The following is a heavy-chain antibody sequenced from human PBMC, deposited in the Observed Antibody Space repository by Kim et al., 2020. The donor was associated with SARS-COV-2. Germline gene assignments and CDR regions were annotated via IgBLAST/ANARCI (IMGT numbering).Heavy chain of an antibody. V-gene: IGHV3-11*01. Sequence: GTTVNYVDSVNGRFTISRDNAKKSLSLQMNSLTPEDTAVYYCVREPASWGQGTLVTVSS. CDR2: GTTV. CDR3: VREPAS. J-gene: IGHJ5*02.